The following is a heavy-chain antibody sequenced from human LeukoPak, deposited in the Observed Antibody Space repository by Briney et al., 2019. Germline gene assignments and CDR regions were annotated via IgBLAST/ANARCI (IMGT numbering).Heavy chain of an antibody. CDR1: AGSFTGYY. CDR3: ARGLYSSGWYYWFDR. Sequence: SETLSLTCDVYAGSFTGYYWSWIRQPAGGGLEWIGRIYTSGNTNYNRSLKSRVTISVDTSKNQFSLNLNSVTAADTAMYYCARGLYSSGWYYWFDRWGQGTLVTVSS. J-gene: IGHJ5*02. D-gene: IGHD6-19*01. CDR2: IYTSGNT. V-gene: IGHV4-59*10.